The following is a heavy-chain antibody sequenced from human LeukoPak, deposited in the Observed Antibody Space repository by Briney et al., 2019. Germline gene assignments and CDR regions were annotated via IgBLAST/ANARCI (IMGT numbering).Heavy chain of an antibody. Sequence: SETLSLTCDVSGSSISSGYWWSWVRQSPGKGLEWIAEIHHSGSANYNPSLKSRVTISVDKSKNQFSVMLTPVTAADTAVYYCARNAYYSADYWGQGTLVTVSS. J-gene: IGHJ4*02. CDR1: GSSISSGYW. V-gene: IGHV4-4*02. CDR3: ARNAYYSADY. CDR2: IHHSGSA. D-gene: IGHD2/OR15-2a*01.